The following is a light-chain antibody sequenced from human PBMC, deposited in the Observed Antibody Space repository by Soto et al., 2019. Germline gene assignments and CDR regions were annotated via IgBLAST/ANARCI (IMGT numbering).Light chain of an antibody. Sequence: QSALTQPASVSGSPGQSITISCTGTSSDVGGYHYVSWYQQHPGKAPKLMIYEVSNRPSGVSNRFSGSKSGNTASLTISGLQAEDEADDSCSSYISSSSDYVFGTGTKLTV. CDR1: SSDVGGYHY. J-gene: IGLJ1*01. V-gene: IGLV2-14*01. CDR2: EVS. CDR3: SSYISSSSDYV.